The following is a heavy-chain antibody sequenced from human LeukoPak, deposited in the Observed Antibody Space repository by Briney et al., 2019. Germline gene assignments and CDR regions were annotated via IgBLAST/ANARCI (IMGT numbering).Heavy chain of an antibody. CDR1: GFTFDDYA. Sequence: GGSLRLSCAASGFTFDDYAMNWVRQAPGKGLEWVPGINWNGGSAGYADSVKGRFTIPRDNVKNSLYLQMDSLRAEDTALYYCARDYYGDSYFDNWGQGTLVTVSS. CDR2: INWNGGSA. CDR3: ARDYYGDSYFDN. J-gene: IGHJ4*02. V-gene: IGHV3-20*04. D-gene: IGHD4-17*01.